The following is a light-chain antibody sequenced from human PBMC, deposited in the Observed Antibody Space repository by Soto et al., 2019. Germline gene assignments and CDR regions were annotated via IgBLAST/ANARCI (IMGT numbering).Light chain of an antibody. CDR1: SSDVGGSNY. J-gene: IGLJ1*01. V-gene: IGLV2-14*01. CDR2: DVS. CDR3: SSYTSSSTLYV. Sequence: ALTQPASVSGSPGQSITISCTGTSSDVGGSNYVSWYQQHPGKAPKLMIYDVSNRPSGVSNRFSGSKSGNTASLTISGLQAEDEADYYCSSYTSSSTLYVFGTGTKLTVL.